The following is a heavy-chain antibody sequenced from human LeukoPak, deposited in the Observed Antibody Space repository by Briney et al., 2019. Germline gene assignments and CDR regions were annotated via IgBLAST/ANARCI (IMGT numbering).Heavy chain of an antibody. CDR2: IYYSGST. CDR3: ARHPPHGSIDWFDP. Sequence: PSETLSLTCTVSGGSISSGDYYWSWIRQPPGKGLEWIGYIYYSGSTYYNPSLKSRVTISVDTSKNQFSLKLSSVTAADTAVYYCARHPPHGSIDWFDPWGQGTLVTVSS. J-gene: IGHJ5*02. V-gene: IGHV4-30-4*08. CDR1: GGSISSGDYY. D-gene: IGHD6-25*01.